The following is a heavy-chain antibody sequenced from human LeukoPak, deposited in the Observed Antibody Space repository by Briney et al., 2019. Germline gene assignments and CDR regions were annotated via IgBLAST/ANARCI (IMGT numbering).Heavy chain of an antibody. J-gene: IGHJ4*02. D-gene: IGHD5-18*01. CDR3: ARVQRGFTYGNVDY. V-gene: IGHV3-7*04. CDR2: IKQDGSEK. Sequence: GGSLRLSCAASGFTFSSYWMSWVRQAPGKGLEWVANIKQDGSEKYYVDSVKGRFTISRDNAKDSLYLQMNSLRAEDTAVYYCARVQRGFTYGNVDYWGQGTLVTVSS. CDR1: GFTFSSYW.